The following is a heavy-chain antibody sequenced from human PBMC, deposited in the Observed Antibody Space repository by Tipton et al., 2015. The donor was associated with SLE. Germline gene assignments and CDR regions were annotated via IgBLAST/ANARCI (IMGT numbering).Heavy chain of an antibody. J-gene: IGHJ5*02. D-gene: IGHD2-2*01. CDR3: ARVLVVPAANMGGWFDP. Sequence: TLSLTCTVSGGSISSHYWSWIRQPPGKGLEWIGYIYYSGSTNYNPSLKSRVTISVDTSKNQFSLRLSSVTAADTAVYYCARVLVVPAANMGGWFDPWGQGTLVTVSS. CDR2: IYYSGST. V-gene: IGHV4-59*11. CDR1: GGSISSHY.